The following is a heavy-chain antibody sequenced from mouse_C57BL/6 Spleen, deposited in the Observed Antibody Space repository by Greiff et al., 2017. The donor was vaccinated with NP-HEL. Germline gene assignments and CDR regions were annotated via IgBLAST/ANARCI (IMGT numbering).Heavy chain of an antibody. Sequence: QVQLKESGPELVKPGASVKLSCKASGYTFTSYDINWVKQRPGQGLEWIGWIYPRDGSTKYNEKFKGKATLTVDTSSSTAYMELHSLTSEDSAVYFCALYDYAYAMDYWGQGTSVTVSS. V-gene: IGHV1-85*01. CDR2: IYPRDGST. D-gene: IGHD2-4*01. CDR1: GYTFTSYD. J-gene: IGHJ4*01. CDR3: ALYDYAYAMDY.